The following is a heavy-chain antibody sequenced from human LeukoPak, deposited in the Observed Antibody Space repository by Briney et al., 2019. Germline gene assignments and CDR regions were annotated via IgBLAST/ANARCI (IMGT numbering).Heavy chain of an antibody. CDR2: INPNSGGT. CDR3: ARESSGYDNAFDI. Sequence: ASVKVSCKASGCTFTGYYMHWVRQAPGQGLEWMGWINPNSGGTNYAQKFQGRVTMTRDTSISTAYMELSRLRSDDTAVYYCARESSGYDNAFDIWGQGTMVTVSS. V-gene: IGHV1-2*02. D-gene: IGHD3-22*01. CDR1: GCTFTGYY. J-gene: IGHJ3*02.